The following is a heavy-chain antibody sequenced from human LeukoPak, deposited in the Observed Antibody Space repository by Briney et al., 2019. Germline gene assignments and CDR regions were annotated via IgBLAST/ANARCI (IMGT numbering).Heavy chain of an antibody. V-gene: IGHV4-59*01. CDR2: IYYSGST. CDR3: ATRYSGYDQALDY. J-gene: IGHJ4*02. CDR1: GGSFSGYY. D-gene: IGHD5-12*01. Sequence: SGTLSLTCAVYGGSFSGYYWSWIRQPPGKGLEWIGYIYYSGSTNYNPSLKSRVTISVDTSKNQFSLKLSSVTAADTAVYYCATRYSGYDQALDYWGQGTLVTVSS.